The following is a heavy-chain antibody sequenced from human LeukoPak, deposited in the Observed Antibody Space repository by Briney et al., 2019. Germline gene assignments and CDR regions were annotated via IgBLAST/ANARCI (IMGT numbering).Heavy chain of an antibody. CDR2: ISGSGGST. Sequence: PGGSLRLSCAASAFSLNAYNMNWVRQAPGKGLEWVSAISGSGGSTYYADSVKGRFTISRDNSKNTLYLQMNSLRAEDTAVYYCAKPIMNTYGRVIGHDVFDLWGQGTMVTV. V-gene: IGHV3-23*01. CDR1: AFSLNAYN. CDR3: AKPIMNTYGRVIGHDVFDL. D-gene: IGHD3-16*02. J-gene: IGHJ3*01.